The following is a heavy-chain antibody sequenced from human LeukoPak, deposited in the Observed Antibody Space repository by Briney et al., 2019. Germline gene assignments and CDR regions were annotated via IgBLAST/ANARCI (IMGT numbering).Heavy chain of an antibody. Sequence: GGSLRLSCAASGFTFSSYAMHWVRQAPDKGLEWVAVISYDGSNKYYADSVKGRFTISRDNSKNTLYLQMNSLRAEDTAVYYCARGSGYDSQGRSYYYGMDVWGQGTTVTVSS. CDR2: ISYDGSNK. D-gene: IGHD5-12*01. J-gene: IGHJ6*02. CDR1: GFTFSSYA. CDR3: ARGSGYDSQGRSYYYGMDV. V-gene: IGHV3-30-3*01.